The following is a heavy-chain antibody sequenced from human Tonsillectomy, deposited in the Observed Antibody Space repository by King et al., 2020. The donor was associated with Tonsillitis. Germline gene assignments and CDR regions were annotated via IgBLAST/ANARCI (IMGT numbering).Heavy chain of an antibody. CDR3: AGHFEAYCGGDCYSGAFDI. CDR1: GYNFTNYW. Sequence: VQLVESGAEVKKPGESLKISCKGSGYNFTNYWIGWVRQMPGKGLEWMAIIYPGDSDSIYSPSFQGQVTISADKSISTAYLQWSSLKASDIAMYYCAGHFEAYCGGDCYSGAFDIWGRGTMVTVSS. CDR2: IYPGDSDS. J-gene: IGHJ3*02. V-gene: IGHV5-51*01. D-gene: IGHD2-21*02.